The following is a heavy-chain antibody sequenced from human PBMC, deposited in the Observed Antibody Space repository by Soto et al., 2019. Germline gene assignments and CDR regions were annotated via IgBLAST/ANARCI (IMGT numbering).Heavy chain of an antibody. CDR1: GYRFTNTW. Sequence: DVQLVQSGAEVKKPGESLKISCKSSGYRFTNTWIGWVRQMPGKGLEWMGAIFPGDSDSKYSPSFEGHVTITADKSITTAYLQWSSLKASDTAVYYCATTATTLGLDSWGQGTLVIVSS. CDR3: ATTATTLGLDS. J-gene: IGHJ4*02. V-gene: IGHV5-51*01. CDR2: IFPGDSDS. D-gene: IGHD4-17*01.